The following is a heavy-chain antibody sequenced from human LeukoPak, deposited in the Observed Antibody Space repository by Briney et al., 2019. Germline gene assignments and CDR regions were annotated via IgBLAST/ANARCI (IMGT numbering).Heavy chain of an antibody. D-gene: IGHD5-24*01. V-gene: IGHV3-53*01. CDR3: AREMATIRGGRTWQLDL. CDR1: GFTVSSNY. Sequence: PGGSLRISCAASGFTVSSNYMSLGRQAPGKGPEWGSVIYSGGGTYYADSVKGRFTISRDNSKNTLNLQMNSLRAEDTAVYYCAREMATIRGGRTWQLDLWGRGTLVTVSS. J-gene: IGHJ2*01. CDR2: IYSGGGT.